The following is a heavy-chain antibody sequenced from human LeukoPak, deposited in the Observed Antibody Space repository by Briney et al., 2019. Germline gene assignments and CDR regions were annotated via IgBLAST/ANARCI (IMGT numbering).Heavy chain of an antibody. V-gene: IGHV1-24*01. D-gene: IGHD6-13*01. CDR3: AREYRSSWYETHYYMDV. J-gene: IGHJ6*03. CDR1: GYTLTELS. CDR2: LDPEDVET. Sequence: ASAKVSCKVSGYTLTELSMHWVRQAPGKGREWMGCLDPEDVETIYAQKFQDRVAMTEDTSADTAHMELRSLRSDDAAVYYCAREYRSSWYETHYYMDVWGKGTTVTVSS.